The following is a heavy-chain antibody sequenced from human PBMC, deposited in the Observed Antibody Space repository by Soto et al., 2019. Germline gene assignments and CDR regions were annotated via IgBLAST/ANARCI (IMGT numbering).Heavy chain of an antibody. V-gene: IGHV4-30-2*01. CDR2: IYHSGST. CDR1: GRSINSGGYS. CDR3: ARGGVDYYDSSGYYSY. Sequence: SETLSLTCAVSGRSINSGGYSWSWIRQPPGKGLEWIGYIYHSGSTYYNPSLKSRVTISVDRSKNQFSLKLSSVTAADTAVYYCARGGVDYYDSSGYYSYWGQGTLVTVSS. D-gene: IGHD3-22*01. J-gene: IGHJ4*02.